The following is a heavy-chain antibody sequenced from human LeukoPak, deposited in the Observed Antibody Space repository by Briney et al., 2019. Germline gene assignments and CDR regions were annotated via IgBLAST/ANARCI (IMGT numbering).Heavy chain of an antibody. CDR3: ARDWGSDEAIDY. CDR1: GFTFSSFV. D-gene: IGHD2-21*02. J-gene: IGHJ4*02. V-gene: IGHV3-33*01. Sequence: GGSLRLSCAASGFTFSSFVMHWVRQAPGKGLEWVAVIWHDGKNKYYADSVKGRFTISRDNSKNTVLLQMNSLRAEDTAIYYCARDWGSDEAIDYWGQGTLVTVSS. CDR2: IWHDGKNK.